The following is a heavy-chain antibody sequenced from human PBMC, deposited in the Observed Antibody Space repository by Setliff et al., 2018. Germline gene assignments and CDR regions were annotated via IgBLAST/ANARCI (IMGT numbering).Heavy chain of an antibody. Sequence: ASVKVSCKASGYTFTNYDINWVRQAPGQGLEWMGWMSPNNDNTGYAQKFQDRVIMTRNPSISTAYMELSSLRSEDTAVYYCARGIEAGVDYWGQGTQVTVSS. CDR1: GYTFTNYD. J-gene: IGHJ4*02. V-gene: IGHV1-8*02. CDR3: ARGIEAGVDY. D-gene: IGHD6-13*01. CDR2: MSPNNDNT.